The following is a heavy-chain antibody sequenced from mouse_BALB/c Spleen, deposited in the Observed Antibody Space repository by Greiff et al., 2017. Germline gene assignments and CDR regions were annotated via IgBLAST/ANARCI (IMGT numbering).Heavy chain of an antibody. CDR2: ISNLAYSI. D-gene: IGHD3-3*01. CDR3: ARERDRYFDY. CDR1: GFTFSDYG. V-gene: IGHV5-15*02. J-gene: IGHJ2*01. Sequence: EVQRVESGGGLVQPGGSRKLSCAASGFTFSDYGMAWVRQAPGKGPEWVAFISNLAYSIYYADTVTGRFTISRENAKNTLYLEMSSLRSEDTAMYYCARERDRYFDYWGQGTTLTVSS.